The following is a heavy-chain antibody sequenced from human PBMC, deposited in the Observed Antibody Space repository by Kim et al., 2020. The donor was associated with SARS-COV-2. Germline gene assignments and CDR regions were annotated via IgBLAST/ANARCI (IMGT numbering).Heavy chain of an antibody. Sequence: GGSLRLSCAASGFTFSSYGMHWVRQAPGKGLEWVAFISYDGSNKYYADSVKGRFTISRDNSKNTLYLQMNSLRAEDTAVYYCAKDRGGMPWFDPWGQGTLVTVSS. CDR2: ISYDGSNK. D-gene: IGHD3-16*01. V-gene: IGHV3-30*18. CDR1: GFTFSSYG. CDR3: AKDRGGMPWFDP. J-gene: IGHJ5*02.